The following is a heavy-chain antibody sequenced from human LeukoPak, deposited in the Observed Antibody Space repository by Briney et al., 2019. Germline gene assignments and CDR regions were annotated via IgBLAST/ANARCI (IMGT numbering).Heavy chain of an antibody. Sequence: PSETLSLTCAVYGGSFSGYHWSWIRQPPGKGLEWIGDINHSGSTNSNPSLKSRLTISGDTSKNQFSLKLRSVPAADTAVYYCARGGLHGGNSSNPPLGYWGQGTLVTVSS. J-gene: IGHJ4*02. CDR1: GGSFSGYH. V-gene: IGHV4-34*01. CDR3: ARGGLHGGNSSNPPLGY. CDR2: INHSGST. D-gene: IGHD4-23*01.